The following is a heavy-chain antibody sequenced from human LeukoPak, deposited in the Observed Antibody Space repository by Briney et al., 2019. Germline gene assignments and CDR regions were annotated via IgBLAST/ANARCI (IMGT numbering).Heavy chain of an antibody. CDR2: ISSSSAYI. D-gene: IGHD3-10*01. J-gene: IGHJ4*02. CDR3: ARSMIRGVVYFDY. V-gene: IGHV3-21*01. Sequence: GGSLRLFCAASGFTFSNYNINWVRQAPGKGLEWVSSISSSSAYIYYADTVKGRFTISRDNAKNSLYLQMNSLRAEDTAVYYCARSMIRGVVYFDYWGQGTLVTVSS. CDR1: GFTFSNYN.